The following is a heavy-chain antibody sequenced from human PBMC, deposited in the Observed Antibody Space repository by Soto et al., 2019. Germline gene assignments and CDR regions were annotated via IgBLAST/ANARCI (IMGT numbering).Heavy chain of an antibody. CDR1: GFTFSSYA. CDR2: ISGSGGST. CDR3: ATGYSYAYYFDY. Sequence: AGGSLRLSCAASGFTFSSYAMSWVRQAPGKGLEWVSAISGSGGSTYYADSVKGRFTISRDNSKNTLYLQMNSLRAEDTAVYYCATGYSYAYYFDYWGQGTLVTVSS. D-gene: IGHD5-18*01. J-gene: IGHJ4*02. V-gene: IGHV3-23*01.